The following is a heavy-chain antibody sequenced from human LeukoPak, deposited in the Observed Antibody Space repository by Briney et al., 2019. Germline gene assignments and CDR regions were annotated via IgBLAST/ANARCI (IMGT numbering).Heavy chain of an antibody. CDR3: TRYNNDHFDY. CDR1: GFSFGGYG. Sequence: GGFLRLSCAGAGFSFGGYGIHWFRHTASKWRGCVAVIAYDGIRAFHADSVKGRFSISRDNYKHTMSVQMDDLRAEDTAVYYCTRYNNDHFDYWGQGTLVTVSS. J-gene: IGHJ4*02. D-gene: IGHD1-14*01. CDR2: IAYDGIRA. V-gene: IGHV3-33*01.